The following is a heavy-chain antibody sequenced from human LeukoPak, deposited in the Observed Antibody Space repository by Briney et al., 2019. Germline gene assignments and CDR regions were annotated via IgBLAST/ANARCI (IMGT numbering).Heavy chain of an antibody. J-gene: IGHJ3*02. Sequence: GGSLRLSCAASGFTFSSYWMHWVRQAPGKGLVWVSRINSDGSFTNYADSVRARFTISRDNAKNTLYLQMNSLRAEDTAVYYCARDPPGDDAFDMWAEGTRLSV. V-gene: IGHV3-74*01. D-gene: IGHD3-10*01. CDR3: ARDPPGDDAFDM. CDR2: INSDGSFT. CDR1: GFTFSSYW.